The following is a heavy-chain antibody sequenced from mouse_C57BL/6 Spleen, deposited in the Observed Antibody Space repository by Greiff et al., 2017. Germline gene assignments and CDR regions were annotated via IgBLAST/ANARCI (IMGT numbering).Heavy chain of an antibody. Sequence: VQLQQSGPELVKPGASVKISCKASGYSFTDYNMNWVKQSNGKSLEWIGVINPNYGTTSYNQKFKGKATLTVDQSSSTAYMQLKSLTSEDSAVYYCAREGITTVVATKGYFDVWGTGTTVTVSS. CDR3: AREGITTVVATKGYFDV. CDR2: INPNYGTT. J-gene: IGHJ1*03. D-gene: IGHD1-1*01. CDR1: GYSFTDYN. V-gene: IGHV1-39*01.